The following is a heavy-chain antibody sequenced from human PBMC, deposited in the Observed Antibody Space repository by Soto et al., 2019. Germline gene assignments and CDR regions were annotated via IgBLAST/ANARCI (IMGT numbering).Heavy chain of an antibody. Sequence: GGSLRLSCAASGFTFSSYSMNWVRQAPGKGLEWVSSISSSSSYIYYADSVKGRFTISRDNAKNSLYLQMNSLRAEDTAVYYCARDPSPVVVAATRKNWFDPWGQGTLVTVSP. CDR3: ARDPSPVVVAATRKNWFDP. CDR1: GFTFSSYS. CDR2: ISSSSSYI. V-gene: IGHV3-21*01. J-gene: IGHJ5*02. D-gene: IGHD2-15*01.